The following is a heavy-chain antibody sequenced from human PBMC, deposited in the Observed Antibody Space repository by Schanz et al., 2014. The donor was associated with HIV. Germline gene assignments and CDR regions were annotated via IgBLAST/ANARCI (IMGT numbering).Heavy chain of an antibody. D-gene: IGHD4-17*01. CDR2: IIPLFGTA. Sequence: QVQLVQSGAEVKKPGSSVKVSCKTSGGTFSSFAINWVRQAPGQGLEWMGGIIPLFGTANYAQKFQGRVTITADESTSTAYMELSSLRSEDTAVYYCARSRYGDYPYYFDYWGQGTLVTVSS. CDR1: GGTFSSFA. V-gene: IGHV1-69*01. J-gene: IGHJ4*02. CDR3: ARSRYGDYPYYFDY.